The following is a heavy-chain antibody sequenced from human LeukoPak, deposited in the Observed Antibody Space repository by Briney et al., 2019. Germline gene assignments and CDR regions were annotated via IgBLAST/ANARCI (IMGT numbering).Heavy chain of an antibody. D-gene: IGHD3-3*01. V-gene: IGHV3-7*03. CDR3: ARVEIHYDFWSGYYYFDY. J-gene: IGHJ4*02. Sequence: PGGSLRLSCAASGFTFSSYWMSWVRQAPGKGLEWVANIKQDGSEKYYVDSVKGRFTISRDNAKNSLYLQMNILRAEDTAVYYCARVEIHYDFWSGYYYFDYWGQGTLVTVSS. CDR2: IKQDGSEK. CDR1: GFTFSSYW.